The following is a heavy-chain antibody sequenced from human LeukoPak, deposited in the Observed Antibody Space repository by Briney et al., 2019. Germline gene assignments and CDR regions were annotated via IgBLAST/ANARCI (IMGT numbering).Heavy chain of an antibody. CDR1: GGSISSYY. Sequence: PSETLSLTCTVSGGSISSYYWSWIRQPPGKGLEWIGYIYYSGSTNYNPSLKSRVTISVDTSKNQFSLKLSSVTAADTAVYYCARVVVGRGFNYYGSGSYYDYWGQGTLVTVSS. CDR2: IYYSGST. CDR3: ARVVVGRGFNYYGSGSYYDY. V-gene: IGHV4-59*01. D-gene: IGHD3-10*01. J-gene: IGHJ4*02.